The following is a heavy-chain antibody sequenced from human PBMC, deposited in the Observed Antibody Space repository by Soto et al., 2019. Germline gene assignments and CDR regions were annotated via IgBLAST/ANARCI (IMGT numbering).Heavy chain of an antibody. Sequence: ASVKVSCKASGYTFTSYGISWVRQAPGQGLEWMGWISAYNGNTNYAQKIQGRDTMTTDTSTSTAYMELRSLRSDDTAVYYCARASLFGVVTPPDYWGQGTLVTVSS. D-gene: IGHD3-3*01. J-gene: IGHJ4*02. V-gene: IGHV1-18*01. CDR3: ARASLFGVVTPPDY. CDR1: GYTFTSYG. CDR2: ISAYNGNT.